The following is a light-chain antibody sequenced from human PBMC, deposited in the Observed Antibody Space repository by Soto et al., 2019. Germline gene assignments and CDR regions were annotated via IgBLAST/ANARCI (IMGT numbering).Light chain of an antibody. J-gene: IGKJ3*01. CDR1: QGIRNF. V-gene: IGKV1-27*01. CDR2: AAS. CDR3: QKYSSVPF. Sequence: DIQMTQSPTSLSASVGDRVTITCRASQGIRNFVAWYQQKPGKPPKLLIYAASTLQSGVPSRFSGSGSGTDFTLTINRLQPEDVATYSCQKYSSVPFFGPGTKVEI.